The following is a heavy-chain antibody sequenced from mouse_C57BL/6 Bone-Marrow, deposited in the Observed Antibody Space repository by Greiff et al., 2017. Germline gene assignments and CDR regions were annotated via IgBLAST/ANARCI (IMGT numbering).Heavy chain of an antibody. CDR1: GYTFTSYW. CDR2: IYPGSGST. Sequence: QVQLKQPGAELVKPGASVKMSCKASGYTFTSYWITWVKQRPGQGLEWMGDIYPGSGSTNYNEKFKSKATLTVDTSSSTAFMQLSSLTSEDSAVYYCARGTTVVAEDYWGQGTTLTVSS. J-gene: IGHJ2*01. V-gene: IGHV1-55*01. D-gene: IGHD1-1*01. CDR3: ARGTTVVAEDY.